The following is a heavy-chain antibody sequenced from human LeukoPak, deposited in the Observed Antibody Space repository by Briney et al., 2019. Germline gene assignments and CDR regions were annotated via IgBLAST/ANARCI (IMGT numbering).Heavy chain of an antibody. CDR3: AIRGSPMVRNY. D-gene: IGHD3-10*01. Sequence: GGSLRLSCAASGFTFSSYSMNWVRQAPGKGLEWVSSISSSSSYIYYADSVKGRFTISIDNAKNSLYLQMNSLRAKDTAVYYCAIRGSPMVRNYWGQRTLVTVSS. CDR1: GFTFSSYS. J-gene: IGHJ4*02. V-gene: IGHV3-21*01. CDR2: ISSSSSYI.